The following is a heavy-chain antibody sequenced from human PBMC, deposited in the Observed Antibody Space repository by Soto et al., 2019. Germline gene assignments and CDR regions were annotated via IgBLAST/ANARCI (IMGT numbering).Heavy chain of an antibody. V-gene: IGHV3-7*03. CDR2: IKQDGSER. D-gene: IGHD3-3*01. CDR3: ARDVGPITIFGEALSGYFDF. J-gene: IGHJ4*02. Sequence: EGQLVESGGGLVQPGGSLRLSCAVSGFSFGTYWMSWVRQAPGKGLEWLASIKQDGSERYYLDSVKGRFTISRDNAKDSLSLQMNSLRGEDTAFYYCARDVGPITIFGEALSGYFDFWGQGTLVTVSS. CDR1: GFSFGTYW.